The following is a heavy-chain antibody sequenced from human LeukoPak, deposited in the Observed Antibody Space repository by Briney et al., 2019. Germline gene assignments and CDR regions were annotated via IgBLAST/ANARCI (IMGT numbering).Heavy chain of an antibody. J-gene: IGHJ5*02. CDR3: ATLSST. V-gene: IGHV3-48*03. CDR1: GFTFSSYV. CDR2: ISSSGTGI. Sequence: PGGSLRLSCAASGFTFSSYVMSWVRQAPGKGLEWVAYISSSGTGIYHADSVKGRFTISRDNAKNSLYLQMNSLRAEDTAVYYCATLSSTWGQGTLVTVSS. D-gene: IGHD2-2*01.